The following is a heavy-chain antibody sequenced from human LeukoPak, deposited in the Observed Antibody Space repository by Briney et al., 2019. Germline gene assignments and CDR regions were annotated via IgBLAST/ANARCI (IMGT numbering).Heavy chain of an antibody. CDR2: MYSSGST. D-gene: IGHD5-12*01. J-gene: IGHJ4*02. CDR1: GGSISSSSYH. CDR3: ARSGSGYLRYYFDY. Sequence: SETLSLTCTVSGGSISSSSYHWGWIRQPPGKGLEWIGSMYSSGSTYYNPSLKSRVTISVDTSKNQFSLKLSSVTAADTAVHYCARSGSGYLRYYFDYWGQGTLVTVSS. V-gene: IGHV4-39*07.